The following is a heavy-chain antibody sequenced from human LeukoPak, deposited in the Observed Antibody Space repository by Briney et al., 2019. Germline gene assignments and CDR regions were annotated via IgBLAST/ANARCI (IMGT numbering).Heavy chain of an antibody. V-gene: IGHV1-2*06. D-gene: IGHD3-16*01. J-gene: IGHJ5*02. Sequence: ASVKVSCKASGYTFTGYYMHWVQQAPGQGLEWMGRINPNSGGTNYAQKFQGRVTMTRDTSISTAYMELSRLRSDDTAVYYCARAQGAHWGYWFDPWGRGTLVTVSS. CDR2: INPNSGGT. CDR3: ARAQGAHWGYWFDP. CDR1: GYTFTGYY.